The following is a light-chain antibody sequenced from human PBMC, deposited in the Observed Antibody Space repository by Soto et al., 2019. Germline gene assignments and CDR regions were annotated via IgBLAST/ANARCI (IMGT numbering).Light chain of an antibody. CDR1: QSVAGN. J-gene: IGKJ4*01. CDR3: QQSNNWPPLT. V-gene: IGKV3-15*01. CDR2: GVS. Sequence: EIVMTQSPATLSVSPGETATLSCRASQSVAGNLAWYQQKPGQPPRLLIYGVSTRATGVPARFSGSGSETDFSLTISSLQIEDFALYYCQQSNNWPPLTFGGVTKVEIK.